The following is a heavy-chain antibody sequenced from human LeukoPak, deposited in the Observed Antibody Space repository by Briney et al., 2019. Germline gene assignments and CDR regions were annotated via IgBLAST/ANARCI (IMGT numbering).Heavy chain of an antibody. CDR1: GFTFSSSA. Sequence: GGSLRLSCAASGFTFSSSAMSWVRQAPGKGLEWVASIKHDGSEKYYVDSVRGRFTISRDNTMNLLYLQTSSLRAEDTAVYYCATDRGWRTSGYYLYYFEYWGQGTLVTYSS. D-gene: IGHD3-3*01. CDR3: ATDRGWRTSGYYLYYFEY. CDR2: IKHDGSEK. V-gene: IGHV3-7*01. J-gene: IGHJ4*02.